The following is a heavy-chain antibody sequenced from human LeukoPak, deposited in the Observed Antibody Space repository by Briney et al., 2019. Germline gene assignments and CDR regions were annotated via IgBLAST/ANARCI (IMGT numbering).Heavy chain of an antibody. D-gene: IGHD4-23*01. J-gene: IGHJ2*01. V-gene: IGHV4-31*03. Sequence: SETLSLTCTVSGGSISSGGYYWSWIRQHPGKGLEWIGYFYYSGSTYYNPSLKSRVTISVDTSKNQFSLKLSSVTAADTAVYYCARDRYTVVSWYFDLWGRGTLVTVSS. CDR1: GGSISSGGYY. CDR3: ARDRYTVVSWYFDL. CDR2: FYYSGST.